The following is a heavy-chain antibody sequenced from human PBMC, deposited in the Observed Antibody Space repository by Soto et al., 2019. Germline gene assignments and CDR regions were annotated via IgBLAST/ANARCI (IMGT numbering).Heavy chain of an antibody. CDR2: ISGSGGST. D-gene: IGHD3-3*01. Sequence: GGSLRLSCAASGFTFSSYAMSWVRQAPGKGLEWVSAISGSGGSTYYADSVKGRFTISRDNSKNTLYLQMNSLRAEDTAVYYCAKRPEGLLYRHIGPLDYWGQGTLVTVSS. CDR3: AKRPEGLLYRHIGPLDY. J-gene: IGHJ4*02. V-gene: IGHV3-23*01. CDR1: GFTFSSYA.